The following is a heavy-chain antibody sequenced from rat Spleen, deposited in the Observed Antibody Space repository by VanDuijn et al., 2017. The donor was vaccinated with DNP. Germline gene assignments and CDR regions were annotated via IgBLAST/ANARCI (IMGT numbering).Heavy chain of an antibody. Sequence: EVQLVESGGGLVQPGRSLRLSCVASGFSFRDYDMAWVRQAPTKGLEWVACMSPTTRSSYYRDSGKGRFTVSRDNAKSTIDLQMDSLRSEDTAAYYCARSGRYYAMDAWGQGTSVTVSS. J-gene: IGHJ4*01. CDR1: GFSFRDYD. V-gene: IGHV5-25*01. D-gene: IGHD4-3*01. CDR3: ARSGRYYAMDA. CDR2: MSPTTRSS.